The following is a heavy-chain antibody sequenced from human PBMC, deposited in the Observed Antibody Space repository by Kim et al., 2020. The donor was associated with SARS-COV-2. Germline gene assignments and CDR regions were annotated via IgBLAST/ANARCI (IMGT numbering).Heavy chain of an antibody. CDR1: GYTFTSYA. J-gene: IGHJ6*02. D-gene: IGHD4-17*01. Sequence: ASVKVSCKASGYTFTSYAMHWVRQAPGQRLEWMGWINAGNGNTKYSQKFQGRVTITRDTSASTAYMELSSLRSEDTAVYYCARELSGDYAPAYYYYGMDVWGQGTTVTVSS. V-gene: IGHV1-3*01. CDR3: ARELSGDYAPAYYYYGMDV. CDR2: INAGNGNT.